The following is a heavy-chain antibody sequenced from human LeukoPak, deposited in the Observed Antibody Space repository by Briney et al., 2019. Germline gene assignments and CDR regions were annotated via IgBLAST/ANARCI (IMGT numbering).Heavy chain of an antibody. CDR3: ARRGTGHGMDV. J-gene: IGHJ6*02. D-gene: IGHD1-1*01. CDR1: GFTFSNYA. CDR2: ISGSGSST. V-gene: IGHV3-23*01. Sequence: GGSLRLSCAASGFTFSNYAMTWVRQAPGKGLEWVSGISGSGSSTYYADSVKGRFTLSRDNAKNTLFLQMNSLRAEDTAVYYCARRGTGHGMDVWGQGTTVIVSS.